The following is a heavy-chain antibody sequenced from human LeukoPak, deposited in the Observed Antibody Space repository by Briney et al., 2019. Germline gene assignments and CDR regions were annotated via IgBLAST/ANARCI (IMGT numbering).Heavy chain of an antibody. V-gene: IGHV4-34*01. Sequence: SETLSLTYAVYGGSFSAYYWSWIRQPPGKGLEWIGEINHSGSTNYNPSLKSRVTISVDTSKNQFSLRLSSVTAADTAVYYCARGRAGHPVSRYYYMDVWGKGTTVTVSS. J-gene: IGHJ6*03. D-gene: IGHD5/OR15-5a*01. CDR2: INHSGST. CDR1: GGSFSAYY. CDR3: ARGRAGHPVSRYYYMDV.